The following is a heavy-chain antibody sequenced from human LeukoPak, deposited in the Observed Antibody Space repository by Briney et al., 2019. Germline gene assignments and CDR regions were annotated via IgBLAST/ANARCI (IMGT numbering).Heavy chain of an antibody. V-gene: IGHV3-23*01. D-gene: IGHD6-13*01. Sequence: GGSLRLSCAASGFTFSSYAMSWVRQAPGKGLEWVSAISGSGGSTYYADSVKGRFTISRDNAKNTLYLQMNSLRAEDTAVYYCVRARHSIEAAGIIDYWGQGTLVTVSS. CDR1: GFTFSSYA. CDR3: VRARHSIEAAGIIDY. CDR2: ISGSGGST. J-gene: IGHJ4*02.